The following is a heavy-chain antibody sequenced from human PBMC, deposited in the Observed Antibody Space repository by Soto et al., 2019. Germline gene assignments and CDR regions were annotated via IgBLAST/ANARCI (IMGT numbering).Heavy chain of an antibody. CDR3: ARGPMPTGTTWGDWYFDL. D-gene: IGHD4-17*01. Sequence: QVQLVESGGGVVQPGRSLRLSCATSGFTFSSYGMHWVRQGPGKGLEWVAVIWYDGTNKYYADSVNGRFTISRDDSKNTVYLQMNSLRAEDTAVYYCARGPMPTGTTWGDWYFDLWGRGTLVTVSS. V-gene: IGHV3-33*01. J-gene: IGHJ2*01. CDR1: GFTFSSYG. CDR2: IWYDGTNK.